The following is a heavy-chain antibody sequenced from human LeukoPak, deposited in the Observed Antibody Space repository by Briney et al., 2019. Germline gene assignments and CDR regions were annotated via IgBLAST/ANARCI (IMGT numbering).Heavy chain of an antibody. CDR2: LSAYNGNT. D-gene: IGHD3-16*02. Sequence: ASVKVSCKASGYTFTNYDMSWVRQAPGQGLEWMGWLSAYNGNTNYAQRFQGRVTMTTDTSTRTAYMELRSLRSDDTAVYYCARVQAFGRFIVPPLVYWGQGTQVTVSS. J-gene: IGHJ4*02. V-gene: IGHV1-18*04. CDR1: GYTFTNYD. CDR3: ARVQAFGRFIVPPLVY.